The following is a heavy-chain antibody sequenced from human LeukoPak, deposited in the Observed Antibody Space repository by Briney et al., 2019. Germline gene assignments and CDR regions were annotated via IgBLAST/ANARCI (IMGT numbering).Heavy chain of an antibody. CDR1: GYTFNSYY. CDR2: INPSGGST. J-gene: IGHJ4*02. V-gene: IGHV1-46*02. Sequence: ASVKVSCKASGYTFNSYYMHWVRQAPGQGLEWMGIINPSGGSTSYAQKFQGRVTMTRDTSTSTVYMELSSLRSEDTAVYYCARDYASNVPFDYWGQGTLVTVSS. CDR3: ARDYASNVPFDY. D-gene: IGHD3-16*01.